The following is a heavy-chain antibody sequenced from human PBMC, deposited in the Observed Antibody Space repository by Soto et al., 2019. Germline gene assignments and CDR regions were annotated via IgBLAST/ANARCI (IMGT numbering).Heavy chain of an antibody. CDR3: TIATSIVVVSRTPVSCRDY. Sequence: PGVSLILSCAASGILFRNACMNWVRQAPGKGQEWVGRIKSKTDGGTTDYAAPVKGRFTISRDDSKNTLYLQMNRLKTEDTAVYYRTIATSIVVVSRTPVSCRDYRGQGTLFTFAS. J-gene: IGHJ4*02. D-gene: IGHD2-2*01. V-gene: IGHV3-15*01. CDR2: IKSKTDGGTT. CDR1: GILFRNAC.